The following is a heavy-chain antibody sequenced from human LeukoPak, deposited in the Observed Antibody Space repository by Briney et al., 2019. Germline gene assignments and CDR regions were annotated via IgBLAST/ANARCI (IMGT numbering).Heavy chain of an antibody. CDR1: GYTFTSYG. CDR2: ISAYNGNT. D-gene: IGHD3-10*01. J-gene: IGHJ6*03. Sequence: ASVKVSCKASGYTFTSYGISWVRQAPGQGLEWMGWISAYNGNTNYAQKLQGRVTMTTDTSTSTAYMELRSLRSDDTAVYYRARVPGGYYYYYYMDVWGKGTTVTVSS. V-gene: IGHV1-18*01. CDR3: ARVPGGYYYYYYMDV.